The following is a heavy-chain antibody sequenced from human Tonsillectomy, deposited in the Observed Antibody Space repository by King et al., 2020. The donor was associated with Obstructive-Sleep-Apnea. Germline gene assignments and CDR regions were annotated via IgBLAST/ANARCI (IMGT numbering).Heavy chain of an antibody. Sequence: VQLQESGPGLVKPSETLSLTCTVSGGSISSYYWSWIRQPAGEGLEWIGRIYTSGSTNYNPSLTSLVTMSLDTSKNQFSLKRSSVTAADTAVYYCARGYCSGGSCVSYNWFDPWGQGTLVTVSS. J-gene: IGHJ5*02. V-gene: IGHV4-4*07. CDR2: IYTSGST. CDR3: ARGYCSGGSCVSYNWFDP. D-gene: IGHD2-15*01. CDR1: GGSISSYY.